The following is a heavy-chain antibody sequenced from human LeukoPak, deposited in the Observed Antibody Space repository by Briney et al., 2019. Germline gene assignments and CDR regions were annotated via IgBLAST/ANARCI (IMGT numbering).Heavy chain of an antibody. J-gene: IGHJ4*02. Sequence: PSESLSLTCTVSGGSIGTYYWSWIRQPAGKGLEWIGRIYTSGSTNYNPSLKSRVTMSVDTSKNQFSLKLSSVTAADTAVYYCARGNTIVLDYWGQGTLVTVSS. D-gene: IGHD2/OR15-2a*01. CDR2: IYTSGST. V-gene: IGHV4-4*07. CDR3: ARGNTIVLDY. CDR1: GGSIGTYY.